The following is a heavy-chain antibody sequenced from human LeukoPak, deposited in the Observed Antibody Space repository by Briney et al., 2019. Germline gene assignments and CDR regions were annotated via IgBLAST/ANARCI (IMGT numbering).Heavy chain of an antibody. CDR3: ARGGGYFDWLSPFDY. CDR2: ISSSSSYI. CDR1: GFTFSSYS. J-gene: IGHJ4*02. V-gene: IGHV3-21*01. D-gene: IGHD3-9*01. Sequence: PGRSLRLSCAASGFTFSSYSMNWFRQAPGKGLEWVSSISSSSSYIYYADSVKGRFTISRDNAKNSLYLQMNSLRAEDTAVYYCARGGGYFDWLSPFDYWGQGTLVTVSS.